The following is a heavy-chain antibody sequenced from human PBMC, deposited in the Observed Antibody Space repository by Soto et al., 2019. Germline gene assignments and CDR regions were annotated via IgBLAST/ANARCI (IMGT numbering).Heavy chain of an antibody. J-gene: IGHJ4*02. V-gene: IGHV4-34*01. CDR1: GGSFSGYY. CDR2: INHSGST. Sequence: PSETLSLTCAVYGGSFSGYYWSWIRQPPGKGLEWIGEINHSGSTNYNPSLKSRATISVDTSKNQFSLKLSSVTAADTAVYYCARELSYYGHVFDYWGQGTLVTVSS. D-gene: IGHD3-10*01. CDR3: ARELSYYGHVFDY.